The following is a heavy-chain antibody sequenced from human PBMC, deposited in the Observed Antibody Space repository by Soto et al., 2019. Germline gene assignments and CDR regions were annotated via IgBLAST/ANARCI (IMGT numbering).Heavy chain of an antibody. CDR3: ARGGWGRYFEL. Sequence: EVQLVESGGGLVQPGGSLRLSCAASGFTFTTYWMKWVRQAPGKGLEWVADIKQGGSEKYYVDSVKGRFTISRDNAKNPLYLQMNSLRAEDTAVYYCARGGWGRYFELWGRGTLVTVSS. J-gene: IGHJ2*01. CDR1: GFTFTTYW. D-gene: IGHD2-21*02. V-gene: IGHV3-7*05. CDR2: IKQGGSEK.